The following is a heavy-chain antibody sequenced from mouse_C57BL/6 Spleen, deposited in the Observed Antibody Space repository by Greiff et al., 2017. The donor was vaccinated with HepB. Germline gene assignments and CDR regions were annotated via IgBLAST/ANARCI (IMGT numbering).Heavy chain of an antibody. CDR3: ARGGVTLAWFAY. CDR1: GYTFTSYW. CDR2: IHPNSGST. V-gene: IGHV1-64*01. J-gene: IGHJ3*01. D-gene: IGHD2-1*01. Sequence: QVQLQQPGAELVKPGASVKLSCKASGYTFTSYWMHWVKQRPGQGLEWIGMIHPNSGSTNYNEKFKSKATLTVDKSSSTAYMQLSSLTSEDSAVYYCARGGVTLAWFAYWGQGTLVTVSA.